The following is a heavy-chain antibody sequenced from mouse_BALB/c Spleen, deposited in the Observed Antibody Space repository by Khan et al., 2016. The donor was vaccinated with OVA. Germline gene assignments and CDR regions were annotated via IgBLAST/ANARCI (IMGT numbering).Heavy chain of an antibody. Sequence: QIQLVQSGPDLKKPGETVKISCKASGYTFTNYGINWVKQAPGKGLKWMGWIYTYTGEPTYADDFKGRFAFSLETSASTAYLQIKNLNNEDTATYYCARGRRRAMDYWGQGTSVTVAS. V-gene: IGHV9-3-1*01. CDR1: GYTFTNYG. J-gene: IGHJ4*01. CDR2: IYTYTGEP. CDR3: ARGRRRAMDY.